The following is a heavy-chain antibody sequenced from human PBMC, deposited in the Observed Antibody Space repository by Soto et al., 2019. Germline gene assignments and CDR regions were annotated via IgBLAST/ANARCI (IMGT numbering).Heavy chain of an antibody. CDR1: GGSISSYY. CDR3: ARRPGGVSGYYFDY. D-gene: IGHD3-10*01. CDR2: IYYSGST. Sequence: SETLSPTCTVSGGSISSYYWSWIRQPPGKGLEWIGYIYYSGSTNYNPSLKSRVTISVDTSKNQFSLKLSSVTAADTAVYYCARRPGGVSGYYFDYWGQGTLVTVSS. V-gene: IGHV4-59*01. J-gene: IGHJ4*02.